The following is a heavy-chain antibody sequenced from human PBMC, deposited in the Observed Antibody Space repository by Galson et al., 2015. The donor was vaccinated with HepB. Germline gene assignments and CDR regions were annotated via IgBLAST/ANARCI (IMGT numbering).Heavy chain of an antibody. V-gene: IGHV1-18*04. J-gene: IGHJ4*02. Sequence: SVKVSCKASGYTLSXYGISWVRQAPGQGLEWMGWISAYNGETKYAQKFQGRVTMTTDTSTSTAYMELRSLSSDDTALYYCARDDQVVTSGGLTSAFDYWGQGTLVTVSS. D-gene: IGHD3-16*01. CDR2: ISAYNGET. CDR1: GYTLSXYG. CDR3: ARDDQVVTSGGLTSAFDY.